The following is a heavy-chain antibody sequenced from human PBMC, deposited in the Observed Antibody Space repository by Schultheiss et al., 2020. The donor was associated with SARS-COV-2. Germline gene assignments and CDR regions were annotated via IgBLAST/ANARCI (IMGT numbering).Heavy chain of an antibody. CDR1: GFTFSNAW. Sequence: GESLKISCAASGFTFSNAWMSWVRQAPGKGLEWVGRIKSKTDGGTTDYAAPVKGRFTISRDDSKNSLYLQMNSLKTEDTAVYYCARGWSTMIDLLDYWGQGTLVTVSS. CDR3: ARGWSTMIDLLDY. J-gene: IGHJ4*02. CDR2: IKSKTDGGTT. V-gene: IGHV3-15*01. D-gene: IGHD3-22*01.